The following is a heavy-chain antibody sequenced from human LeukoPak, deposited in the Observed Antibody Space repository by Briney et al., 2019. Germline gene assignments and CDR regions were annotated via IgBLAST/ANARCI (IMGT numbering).Heavy chain of an antibody. CDR3: VREVTVTSYFDY. CDR2: ISSSSYI. J-gene: IGHJ4*02. D-gene: IGHD2-21*02. Sequence: GGSLRLSCTASGFTFSSYSMNWVRQAPGKGLEWVSSISSSSYIYYADSVKGRFTISRDNAKNTLYLQMNSLRAEDTAVYYCVREVTVTSYFDYWGQGILVTVSS. CDR1: GFTFSSYS. V-gene: IGHV3-21*01.